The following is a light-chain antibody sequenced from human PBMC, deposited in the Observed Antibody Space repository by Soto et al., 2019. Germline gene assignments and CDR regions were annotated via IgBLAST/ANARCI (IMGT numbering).Light chain of an antibody. V-gene: IGKV3D-15*01. CDR2: GAS. CDR3: QHYHIWPSWT. Sequence: VLTQSKATLSXXSGGXAMLXXAXSQSVSSYLAWYQQKPGQAPRLLIYGASSRATGIPDRFSGSGSGTDFTLTISSLQSEDFAVYFCQHYHIWPSWTFAQGTKLDLK. CDR1: QSVSSY. J-gene: IGKJ1*01.